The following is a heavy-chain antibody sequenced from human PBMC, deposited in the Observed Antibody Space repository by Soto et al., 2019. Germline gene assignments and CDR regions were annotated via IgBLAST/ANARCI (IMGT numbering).Heavy chain of an antibody. D-gene: IGHD7-27*01. CDR2: INPTGGGRT. Sequence: GPSVKVSCTASGYDVTRYYIHWVRQGPGQGLEWMGIINPTGGGRTKYAQKFQGRVTVTSDRSTSTVYMELTSLRSEDTAVYYCARDLTGAFDIWGQGTMVTVSS. J-gene: IGHJ3*02. CDR1: GYDVTRYY. V-gene: IGHV1-46*01. CDR3: ARDLTGAFDI.